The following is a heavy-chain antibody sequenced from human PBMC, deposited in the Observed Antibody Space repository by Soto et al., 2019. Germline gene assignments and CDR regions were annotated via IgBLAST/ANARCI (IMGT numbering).Heavy chain of an antibody. CDR2: IYYSGST. V-gene: IGHV4-31*03. CDR3: ARGGGDYLYFDY. Sequence: SETLSLTCTVSGGSISSGGYYWSWIRQHPGKGLEWIGYIYYSGSTYYNPSLKSRVTISVDTSKNQFSLKLSSVTAADTAVYYCARGGGDYLYFDYWGQGTLVTVSS. J-gene: IGHJ4*02. CDR1: GGSISSGGYY. D-gene: IGHD4-17*01.